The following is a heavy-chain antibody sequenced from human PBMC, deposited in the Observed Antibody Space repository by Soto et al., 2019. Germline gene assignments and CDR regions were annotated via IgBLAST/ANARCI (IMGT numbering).Heavy chain of an antibody. D-gene: IGHD3-9*01. CDR2: ISSDGSND. J-gene: IGHJ3*02. V-gene: IGHV3-30*18. CDR1: GFTFGIYG. Sequence: VKLVESGGGVVQPGKSLRLSCSASGFTFGIYGMHWVRQAPGKGLEWVAIISSDGSNDYYADSVKGRFTISRDNSKHTLYLQMNSLRPDDTAVYYCAKAFVLRYFDWFLGAFDIWGQGTMVTVSS. CDR3: AKAFVLRYFDWFLGAFDI.